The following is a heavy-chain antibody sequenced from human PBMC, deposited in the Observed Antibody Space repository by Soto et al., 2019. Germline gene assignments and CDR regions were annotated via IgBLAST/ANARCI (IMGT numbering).Heavy chain of an antibody. V-gene: IGHV3-9*01. CDR1: GFSFSSYC. J-gene: IGHJ6*02. CDR2: ISWNSGNI. D-gene: IGHD2-15*01. CDR3: AKDPSPDLAHGMDV. Sequence: SLRLSCAASGFSFSSYCMHWVRQAPGKGLEWVSGISWNSGNIGYADSVKGRFTISRDNAKNSLYLQMNSLRGEDTALYYCAKDPSPDLAHGMDVWGQGTTVTVSS.